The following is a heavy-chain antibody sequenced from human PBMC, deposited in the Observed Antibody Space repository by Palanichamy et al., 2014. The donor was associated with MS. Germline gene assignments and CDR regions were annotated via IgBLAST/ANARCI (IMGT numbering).Heavy chain of an antibody. J-gene: IGHJ6*02. V-gene: IGHV3-48*02. Sequence: EVQLVESGGGLVQPGGSLRLSCAASRFTFSSYSMNWVRQAPGKGLEWVSYISSSSSTIYYADSVKGRFTISRDNVKNSLYLQMNSLRDEDTAVYYCARVTAAGSRFYYYGMDVWGQGTTVTVSS. CDR2: ISSSSSTI. CDR3: ARVTAAGSRFYYYGMDV. D-gene: IGHD6-13*01. CDR1: RFTFSSYS.